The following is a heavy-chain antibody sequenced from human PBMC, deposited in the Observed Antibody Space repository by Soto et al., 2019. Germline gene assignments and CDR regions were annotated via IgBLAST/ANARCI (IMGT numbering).Heavy chain of an antibody. CDR3: AKIPPIVLIVYDIGGWFDP. D-gene: IGHD2-8*01. J-gene: IGHJ5*02. CDR2: ISGSGGST. Sequence: EVQLLESGGGLVQPGGSLRLSCAASGFTFSSYAMSWVRQAPGKGLEWVSAISGSGGSTYYADSVKGRFTISRDNSKNTLYLQMNSLRAEDTAVYYCAKIPPIVLIVYDIGGWFDPWGQGTLVTVSS. CDR1: GFTFSSYA. V-gene: IGHV3-23*01.